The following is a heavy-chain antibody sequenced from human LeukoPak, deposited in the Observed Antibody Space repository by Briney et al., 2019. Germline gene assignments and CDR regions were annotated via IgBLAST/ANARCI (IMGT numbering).Heavy chain of an antibody. D-gene: IGHD6-19*01. CDR3: TRGVGVAGDY. Sequence: ASVKVSCKASGNSFTGYYIHWVRQAPGQGREWMGWMNPNSASTGYAQKFQGRVTMTRNTSISTAYMELSSLTSEDTAIYYCTRGVGVAGDYWGQGTLVTVSS. V-gene: IGHV1-8*02. CDR2: MNPNSAST. CDR1: GNSFTGYY. J-gene: IGHJ4*01.